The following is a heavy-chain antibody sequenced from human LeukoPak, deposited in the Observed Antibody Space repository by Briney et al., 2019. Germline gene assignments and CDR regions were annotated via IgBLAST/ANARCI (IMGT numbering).Heavy chain of an antibody. Sequence: PGRSLRLSCAASGFTFSSYAMHWVRQAPGKGLEWVAVISYDGSNKYYADSVKGRFTISRDNSKNTLYLQMNSLRAEDTAVYYCAGEEPYCSSTSCYLGYGMDVWGKGTTVTVSS. D-gene: IGHD2-2*01. V-gene: IGHV3-30*04. CDR3: AGEEPYCSSTSCYLGYGMDV. CDR1: GFTFSSYA. J-gene: IGHJ6*04. CDR2: ISYDGSNK.